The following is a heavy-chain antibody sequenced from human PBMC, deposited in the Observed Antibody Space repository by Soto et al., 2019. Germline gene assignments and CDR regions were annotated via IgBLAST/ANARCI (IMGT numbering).Heavy chain of an antibody. Sequence: SETLSLTCTVSGGSISSYYWSWIRQPPGKGLEWIGYIYYSGSTNYNPSLKSRVTISVDTSKNQFSLKLSSVTAADTAVYYCARRKGEVAAYAFDIWGQGTMVTFSS. CDR3: ARRKGEVAAYAFDI. CDR1: GGSISSYY. D-gene: IGHD2-15*01. V-gene: IGHV4-59*08. J-gene: IGHJ3*02. CDR2: IYYSGST.